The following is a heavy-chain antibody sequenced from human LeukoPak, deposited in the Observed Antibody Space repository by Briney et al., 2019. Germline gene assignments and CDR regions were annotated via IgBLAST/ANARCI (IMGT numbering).Heavy chain of an antibody. V-gene: IGHV3-9*01. J-gene: IGHJ6*02. D-gene: IGHD3-9*01. Sequence: GGSLRLSCAASGFTFYDYAMHWVRQAPGKGLEWVSGISWNSGSIGYADSVKGRFTISRDNAKNSLYLQMNSLRAEDTALYYCAKDIREGSGDYDIFYGMDVWGQGTTVTVSS. CDR3: AKDIREGSGDYDIFYGMDV. CDR1: GFTFYDYA. CDR2: ISWNSGSI.